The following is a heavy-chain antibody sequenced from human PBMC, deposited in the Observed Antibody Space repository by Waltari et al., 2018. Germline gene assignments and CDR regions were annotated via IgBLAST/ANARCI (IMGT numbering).Heavy chain of an antibody. CDR2: ISGTSAFI. D-gene: IGHD2-15*01. Sequence: EVQLVESGGVLVQPGGSLRLSCAASGFSFSSYNMHWVRQAPGKGLEWVSFISGTSAFIDYADVVKGRFTISRDNDKNSMYLEMNSLRGEDTAVYYCARSTVVKGRSFDFWGQGTRVTVSS. CDR1: GFSFSSYN. J-gene: IGHJ4*02. CDR3: ARSTVVKGRSFDF. V-gene: IGHV3-48*01.